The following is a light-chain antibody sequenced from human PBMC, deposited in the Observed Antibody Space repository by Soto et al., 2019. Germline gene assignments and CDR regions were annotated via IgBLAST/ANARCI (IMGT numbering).Light chain of an antibody. J-gene: IGLJ2*01. CDR2: DVN. CDR1: RSDIGAYNF. CDR3: TSWTTSTTMI. Sequence: ARKRPASVKGAPGGAISIISTKTRSDIGAYNFVSWYQQHPGEVPKLILYDVNVRPSGVSNRFSGSKSGNTASLTISGFQAEDEADYYCTSWTTSTTMIFGGVTKVTVL. V-gene: IGLV2-14*03.